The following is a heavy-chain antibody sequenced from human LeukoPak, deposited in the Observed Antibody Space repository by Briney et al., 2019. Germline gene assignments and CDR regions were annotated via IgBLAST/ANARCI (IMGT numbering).Heavy chain of an antibody. V-gene: IGHV3-30*04. D-gene: IGHD3-10*01. CDR3: ASSETYYYGSGSYSATAFDY. J-gene: IGHJ4*02. Sequence: PGGSLRLSCAASGFTFSSYAMHWVRQAPGKGLEWVAVISYDGSNKYYADSVKGRFTISRDNSKHTLYLQMNSLRAEDTAVYYCASSETYYYGSGSYSATAFDYWGQGTLVTVSS. CDR2: ISYDGSNK. CDR1: GFTFSSYA.